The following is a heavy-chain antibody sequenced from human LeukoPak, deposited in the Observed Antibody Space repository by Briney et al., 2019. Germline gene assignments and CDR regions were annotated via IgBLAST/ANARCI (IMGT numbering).Heavy chain of an antibody. CDR3: ARAPIVAKGEDYFDY. J-gene: IGHJ4*02. V-gene: IGHV4-4*07. CDR2: IYTSGST. Sequence: SETLSLTCTVSGASISNYFWTWIRQPAGKGLEWIGRIYTSGSTNYNPSLKSRVTISVDTSKNQFSLKLSSVTAADTAVYYCARAPIVAKGEDYFDYWGQGTLVTVSS. CDR1: GASISNYF. D-gene: IGHD5-12*01.